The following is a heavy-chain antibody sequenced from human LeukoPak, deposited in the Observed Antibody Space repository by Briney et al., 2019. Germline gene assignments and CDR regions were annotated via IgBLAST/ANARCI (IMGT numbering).Heavy chain of an antibody. Sequence: GASVKVSCKASGGTFSSYEISWVRQAPGQGLEWMGGIIPIFGTANYAQKFQGRVTITADESTSTAYMELSSLRSEDTAVYYCARKRMVRGVIKGFWFDPWGQGTLVTVSS. J-gene: IGHJ5*02. CDR3: ARKRMVRGVIKGFWFDP. CDR2: IIPIFGTA. V-gene: IGHV1-69*13. CDR1: GGTFSSYE. D-gene: IGHD3-10*01.